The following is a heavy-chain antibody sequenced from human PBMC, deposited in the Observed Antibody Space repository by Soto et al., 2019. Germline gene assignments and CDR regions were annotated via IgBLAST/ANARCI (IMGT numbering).Heavy chain of an antibody. D-gene: IGHD2-2*01. CDR1: GFTFSSYG. CDR3: AKMLRYCSSTSCYLDYYYYGMDV. Sequence: QVQLVESGGGVVQPGRSLRLSCAASGFTFSSYGMHWVRQAPGKGLEWVAVISYDGSNKYYADSVKGRFTISRDNSKNTLYLKMNSLRAEDTAVYYCAKMLRYCSSTSCYLDYYYYGMDVWGQGTTVTVSS. V-gene: IGHV3-30*18. CDR2: ISYDGSNK. J-gene: IGHJ6*02.